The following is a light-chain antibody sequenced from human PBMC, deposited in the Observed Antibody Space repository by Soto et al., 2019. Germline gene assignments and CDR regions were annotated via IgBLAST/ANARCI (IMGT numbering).Light chain of an antibody. CDR2: DAS. J-gene: IGKJ2*02. Sequence: EIVMTQSPATLSVSPGERATLSCRASQSVSSNLAWYQQKPGQAPRLLIYDASTRATGIPARFSGSGSGTEFTLTNSSLQSEDFAVYYCQQYNSWPPGGTFGQGTKLEIK. V-gene: IGKV3D-15*01. CDR1: QSVSSN. CDR3: QQYNSWPPGGT.